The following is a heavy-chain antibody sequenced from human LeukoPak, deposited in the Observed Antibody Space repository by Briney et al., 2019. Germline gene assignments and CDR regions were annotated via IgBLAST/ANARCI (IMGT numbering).Heavy chain of an antibody. J-gene: IGHJ5*02. CDR3: ARNRYGIAAAVRVDP. CDR2: INHSGST. V-gene: IGHV4-34*01. Sequence: SETLSLTCAVYGGSFSGYYWSWIRQPPGKGLEWIGEINHSGSTNYNPSLKSRVTISVDTSKNQFSLKLSSVTAADTAVYYCARNRYGIAAAVRVDPWGQGTLVTVSS. CDR1: GGSFSGYY. D-gene: IGHD6-13*01.